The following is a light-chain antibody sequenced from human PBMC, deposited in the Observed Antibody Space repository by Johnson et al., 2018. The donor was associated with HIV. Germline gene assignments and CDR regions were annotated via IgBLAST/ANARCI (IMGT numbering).Light chain of an antibody. CDR3: GTWDSSLSAYV. V-gene: IGLV1-51*02. J-gene: IGLJ1*01. CDR2: ENN. CDR1: SSNIGNNY. Sequence: QSVLTQPPSVSAAPGQKVTISCSGSSSNIGNNYVSWYQQLPGTAPKLLIYENNKRPSGIPDRFSGSKSGTSATLGLTGLQQGDEADYYCGTWDSSLSAYVFGTGTKVTVL.